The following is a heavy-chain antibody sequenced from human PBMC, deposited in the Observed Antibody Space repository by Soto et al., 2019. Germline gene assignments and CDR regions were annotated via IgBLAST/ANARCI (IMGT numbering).Heavy chain of an antibody. J-gene: IGHJ6*02. CDR2: VSDSGVDT. D-gene: IGHD3-3*01. V-gene: IGHV3-23*01. CDR3: VKDWSGGKCPCMDV. Sequence: SGGSLRLSCVVSGFTFRNYAMTWVRQASGQGLEWVSSVSDSGVDTHYVDSVKGRFTISRDNSRKTLYLQMNSLRAEDTAVYYCVKDWSGGKCPCMDVWGQGTTVTSP. CDR1: GFTFRNYA.